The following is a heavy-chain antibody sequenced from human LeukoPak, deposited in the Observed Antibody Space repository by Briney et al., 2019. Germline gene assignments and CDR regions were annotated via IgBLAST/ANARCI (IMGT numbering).Heavy chain of an antibody. CDR2: ISSSSSTI. CDR3: VRDKFSSSSNA. CDR1: GFTFSSYS. D-gene: IGHD6-13*01. J-gene: IGHJ5*02. Sequence: PGGSLRLSCAASGFTFSSYSMNWVRQAPGKGLEWDSYISSSSSTIYYPDSVRGRFTISRDNAKDSLYLQLNSLRAEDTAVYYCVRDKFSSSSNAWGQGTLVTVSS. V-gene: IGHV3-48*01.